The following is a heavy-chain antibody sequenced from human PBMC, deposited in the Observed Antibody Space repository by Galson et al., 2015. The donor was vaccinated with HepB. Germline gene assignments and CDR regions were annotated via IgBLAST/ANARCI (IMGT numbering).Heavy chain of an antibody. V-gene: IGHV3-23*01. J-gene: IGHJ6*02. CDR3: AKDSSAYYYYGMDV. D-gene: IGHD3-22*01. CDR2: ISGSGGST. CDR1: GFTFSSYA. Sequence: SLRLSCAASGFTFSSYAMSWVRQAPGKGLEWVSGISGSGGSTYYADSVKGRLAISRDNSKNTLYLQMNSLRAEDTAVYYCAKDSSAYYYYGMDVWGQGTTVTVSS.